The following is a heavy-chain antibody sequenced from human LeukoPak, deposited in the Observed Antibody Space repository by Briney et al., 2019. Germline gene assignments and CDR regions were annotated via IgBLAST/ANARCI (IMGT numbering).Heavy chain of an antibody. CDR1: GFTFGTYW. CDR3: TTKQGSGSSLFEH. CDR2: INSDGSSI. D-gene: IGHD3-10*01. J-gene: IGHJ4*02. Sequence: RGSLRLSCAASGFTFGTYWMHWVRQAPGKGLVWVSRINSDGSSISYADSVKGRFTISRDNAKNTVYLQMNSLRAEDTAVYYCTTKQGSGSSLFEHWGQGTEVTVSS. V-gene: IGHV3-74*01.